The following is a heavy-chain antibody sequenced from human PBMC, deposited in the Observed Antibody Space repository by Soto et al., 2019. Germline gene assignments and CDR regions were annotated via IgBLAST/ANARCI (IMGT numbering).Heavy chain of an antibody. CDR1: GFTFRSYA. CDR2: ISGSGGNT. J-gene: IGHJ4*02. D-gene: IGHD2-2*01. Sequence: PVGSLRLSCAASGFTFRSYAMSWVRQAPGKGLEWVSGISGSGGNTYYTDSVKGRFTISRDNSKNTLYLQMNSLRDEDTAVYYCAKGKDVVVVPAIDYWGQGILVTVSS. V-gene: IGHV3-23*01. CDR3: AKGKDVVVVPAIDY.